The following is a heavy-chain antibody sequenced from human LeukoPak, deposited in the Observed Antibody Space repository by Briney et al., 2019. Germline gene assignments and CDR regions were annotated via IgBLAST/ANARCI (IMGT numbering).Heavy chain of an antibody. D-gene: IGHD4-17*01. V-gene: IGHV3-21*04. CDR3: ARGGGAYGAYFDS. CDR2: ISTSSTHI. J-gene: IGHJ4*02. CDR1: GFTFSSYS. Sequence: SGGSLRLSCAASGFTFSSYSMNWVRQAPGKGLEWVSSISTSSTHIYYADSVRGRFTISRDNSKNTLYLQMNSLRAEDTAVYYCARGGGAYGAYFDSWGQGTLVTVSS.